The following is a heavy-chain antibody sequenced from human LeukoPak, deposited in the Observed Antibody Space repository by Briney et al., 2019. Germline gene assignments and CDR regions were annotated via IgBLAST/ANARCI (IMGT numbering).Heavy chain of an antibody. CDR3: ARLSQSSTRAVAFDY. J-gene: IGHJ4*02. CDR2: ISVSGGGT. CDR1: GFTFGTYA. V-gene: IGHV3-23*01. Sequence: GGSLRLSCAASGFTFGTYAMSWVRQAPGKGLQWVSAISVSGGGTYYADSVKGRFTISRDNSTNTLYLQIDSLSAEDTAVYFCARLSQSSTRAVAFDYWGQGTLVTVSS. D-gene: IGHD3-16*02.